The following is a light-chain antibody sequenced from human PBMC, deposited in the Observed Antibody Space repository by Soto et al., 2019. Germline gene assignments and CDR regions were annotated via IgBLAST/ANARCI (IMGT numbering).Light chain of an antibody. V-gene: IGLV1-40*01. CDR1: SSNIGAGSG. Sequence: QSVLTQPPSVPGAPGQIVTISCTGSSSNIGAGSGVHWYQQSPGRVPKLLVYGNKHRPSGVPDRFSASKSGTSASLAITGLQADDEADYYCQSYDNNLRGVLFGGGTKVTVL. J-gene: IGLJ2*01. CDR2: GNK. CDR3: QSYDNNLRGVL.